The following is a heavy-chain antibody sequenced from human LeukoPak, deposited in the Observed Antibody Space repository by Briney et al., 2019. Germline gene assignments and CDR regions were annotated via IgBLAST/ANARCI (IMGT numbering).Heavy chain of an antibody. CDR1: GGSISSYY. CDR2: IYTSGST. CDR3: ALWFGEGWFDP. V-gene: IGHV4-4*07. Sequence: PSETLSLTCTVSGGSISSYYWSWIRQPAGKGLEWIGRIYTSGSTNYNPSLKSRVTMSVDTSKNQFSLQLTSVTAADTAVYYCALWFGEGWFDPWGQGTLVTVSS. J-gene: IGHJ5*02. D-gene: IGHD3-10*01.